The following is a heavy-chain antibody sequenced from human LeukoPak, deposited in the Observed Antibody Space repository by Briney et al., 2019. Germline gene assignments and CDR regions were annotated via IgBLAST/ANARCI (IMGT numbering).Heavy chain of an antibody. J-gene: IGHJ4*02. D-gene: IGHD3-22*01. CDR3: AKGTRWFYDSSGYYREYYFDY. V-gene: IGHV3-43D*03. Sequence: GGSLRLSCAASGFTFDDYAMHWVRQAPGKGLECVSLISWDGGSTYYTDSVKGRFTISRDNSKNSLYLQMNSLRAEDTALYYCAKGTRWFYDSSGYYREYYFDYWGQGTLVTVSS. CDR2: ISWDGGST. CDR1: GFTFDDYA.